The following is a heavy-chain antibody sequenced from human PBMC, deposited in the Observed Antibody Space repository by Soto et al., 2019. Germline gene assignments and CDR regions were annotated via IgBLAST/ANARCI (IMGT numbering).Heavy chain of an antibody. J-gene: IGHJ4*02. V-gene: IGHV3-23*01. CDR1: GFTFSNFA. CDR3: ANPIPKTGTTFGF. Sequence: PGGSLRLSCVASGFTFSNFAMAWVRQAPGEGLEWVSAISGSGDDTLYADSMKGRFTISRDNSKDTPYLQINSLRAEDTAVYYCANPIPKTGTTFGFWGQGTLVTVSS. D-gene: IGHD1-1*01. CDR2: ISGSGDDT.